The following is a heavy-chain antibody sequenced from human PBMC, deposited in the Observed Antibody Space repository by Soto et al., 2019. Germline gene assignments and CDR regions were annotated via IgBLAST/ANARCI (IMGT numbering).Heavy chain of an antibody. CDR2: IVPIDVST. Sequence: QVQLVQSGAEVKKPGSSVKVSCTTSGGTISSFGMNWVRQAPVQGLERRVGIVPIDVSTNYAEKFQGRVTITADASTSIVYMDLSSLRSEDTAVYYCARSFTNSLRAGVAFDYWGQGTLLTVSP. J-gene: IGHJ4*02. V-gene: IGHV1-69*01. D-gene: IGHD3-3*01. CDR3: ARSFTNSLRAGVAFDY. CDR1: GGTISSFG.